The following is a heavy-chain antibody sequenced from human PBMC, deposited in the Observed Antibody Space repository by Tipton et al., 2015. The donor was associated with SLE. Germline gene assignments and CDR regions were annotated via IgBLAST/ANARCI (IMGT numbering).Heavy chain of an antibody. D-gene: IGHD2-21*02. V-gene: IGHV4-59*11. Sequence: TLSLTCTVSGGSISSHYWSWIRQPPGKGLEWIGYIYYSGSTYYNPSLKSRVALSVDASNNQFSLKLTSVTAADTAVFYCARDQQRDWAGYNRFDPWGQGTLVTVSS. CDR1: GGSISSHY. CDR3: ARDQQRDWAGYNRFDP. J-gene: IGHJ5*02. CDR2: IYYSGST.